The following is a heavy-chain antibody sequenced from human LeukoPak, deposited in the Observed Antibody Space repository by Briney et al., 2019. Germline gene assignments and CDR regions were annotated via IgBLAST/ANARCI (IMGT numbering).Heavy chain of an antibody. V-gene: IGHV3-33*01. D-gene: IGHD6-19*01. CDR2: ICYDGNNK. J-gene: IGHJ4*02. Sequence: GGSLRLSCAASGFTFRSYGMHWVRQAPGKGLEWVALICYDGNNKECADSVKGRFTISRDNSKNTLFLQMNRLRAEDTAVYYCARDRGNGAVAGTGFDYWGQGTLVTVFS. CDR1: GFTFRSYG. CDR3: ARDRGNGAVAGTGFDY.